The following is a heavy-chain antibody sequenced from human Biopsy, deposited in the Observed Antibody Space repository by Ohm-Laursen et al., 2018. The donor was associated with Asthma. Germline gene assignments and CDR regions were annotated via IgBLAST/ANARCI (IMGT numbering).Heavy chain of an antibody. CDR2: ITGSGSTI. CDR1: GFTFSSYA. CDR3: ALKYRNSVFPEYGMDV. Sequence: LGLSCTASGFTFSSYAFNWVRQAPGKGLEWVSYITGSGSTIYYADSVKGRFTLSRDNAKNSLYLQMNSLRDEDTAVYYCALKYRNSVFPEYGMDVWGQGTTVTVSS. D-gene: IGHD4-11*01. V-gene: IGHV3-48*02. J-gene: IGHJ6*02.